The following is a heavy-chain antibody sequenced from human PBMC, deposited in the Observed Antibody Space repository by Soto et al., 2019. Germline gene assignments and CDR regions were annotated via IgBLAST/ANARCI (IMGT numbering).Heavy chain of an antibody. Sequence: PGGSLRLSCAASGFTFSSYGMHWVRQAPGKGLEWVAVISYDGSNKYYADSVKGRFTISRDNSKNTLYLQMNSLRAEDTAVYYCAKDQYSGSYKPSYFDYWGQGTLVTVPS. CDR3: AKDQYSGSYKPSYFDY. CDR2: ISYDGSNK. CDR1: GFTFSSYG. J-gene: IGHJ4*02. V-gene: IGHV3-30*18. D-gene: IGHD1-26*01.